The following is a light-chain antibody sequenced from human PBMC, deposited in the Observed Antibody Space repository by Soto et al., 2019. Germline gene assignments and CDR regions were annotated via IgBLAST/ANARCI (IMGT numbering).Light chain of an antibody. CDR1: QGIGNF. CDR3: QKYDRAPWT. J-gene: IGKJ1*01. V-gene: IGKV1-27*01. CDR2: AAS. Sequence: DIPMTQSPSSLSASVGDSVTITCRASQGIGNFLAWYQQRPGDPPKLLMYAASTLQLGVPSRFSGSGSGTDFTLTISSLQPEDVATYYCQKYDRAPWTFGQGTKVEIK.